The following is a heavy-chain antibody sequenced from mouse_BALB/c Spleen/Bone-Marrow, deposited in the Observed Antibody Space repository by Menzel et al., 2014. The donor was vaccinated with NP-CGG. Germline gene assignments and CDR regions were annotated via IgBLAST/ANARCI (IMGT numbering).Heavy chain of an antibody. CDR3: TREGTFFAY. D-gene: IGHD3-3*01. J-gene: IGHJ3*01. CDR2: INPSNGGT. V-gene: IGHV1S81*02. Sequence: QVQLKESGAELVKPGASVKLSCMSSGYTFTSYYMYWVKQRPGQGLEWIGGINPSNGGTNSNEKFKGKATLTVDKSSSTAYMQLSSLTSEDSAVYYCTREGTFFAYWGQGTLVTVSA. CDR1: GYTFTSYY.